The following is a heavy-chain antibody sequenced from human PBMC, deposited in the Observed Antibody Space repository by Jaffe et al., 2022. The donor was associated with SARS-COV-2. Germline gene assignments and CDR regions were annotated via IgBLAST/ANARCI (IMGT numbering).Heavy chain of an antibody. Sequence: QVQLVQSGAEVKKPGSSVKVSCKASGGTFSSYAISWVRQAPGQGLEWMGGIIPIFGTANYAQKFQGRVTITADESTSTAYMELSSLRSEDTAVYYCASSNPSGSGSYYNAHDYWGQGTLVTVSS. J-gene: IGHJ4*02. D-gene: IGHD3-10*01. CDR1: GGTFSSYA. CDR2: IIPIFGTA. CDR3: ASSNPSGSGSYYNAHDY. V-gene: IGHV1-69*01.